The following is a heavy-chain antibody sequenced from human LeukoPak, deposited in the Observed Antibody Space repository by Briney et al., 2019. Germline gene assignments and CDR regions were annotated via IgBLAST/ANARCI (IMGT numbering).Heavy chain of an antibody. D-gene: IGHD2-2*01. V-gene: IGHV4-59*01. J-gene: IGHJ4*02. CDR1: GGSISSYY. CDR3: ARDLGSTSGYGVY. CDR2: IYYSGTT. Sequence: SETLSLTCTVSGGSISSYYWTWIRQPPGKGLEWIGYIYYSGTTYYNPSLKSRVTISLDTSKNKFSLKLSSVTAADTAVYYCARDLGSTSGYGVYWGQGTLVTVSS.